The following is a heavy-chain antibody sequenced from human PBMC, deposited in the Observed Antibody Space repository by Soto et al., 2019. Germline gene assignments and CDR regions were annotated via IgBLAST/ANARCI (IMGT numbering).Heavy chain of an antibody. CDR1: GFTFSSYG. Sequence: GGSLRLSCAASGFTFSSYGMHWVRQAPGKGLEWVAVIWYDGSNKYYAESVKGRFTISRDNSKNTLYLQMNSLRAEDTALYYCARASYDFWSGYSPYYYYYMDVWGKGTTVTAP. CDR2: IWYDGSNK. J-gene: IGHJ6*03. D-gene: IGHD3-3*01. V-gene: IGHV3-33*08. CDR3: ARASYDFWSGYSPYYYYYMDV.